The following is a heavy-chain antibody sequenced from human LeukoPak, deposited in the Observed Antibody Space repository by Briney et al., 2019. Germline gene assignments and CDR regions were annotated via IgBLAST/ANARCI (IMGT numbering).Heavy chain of an antibody. D-gene: IGHD1-26*01. CDR1: GFTFSSYG. V-gene: IGHV3-30*02. CDR3: AKDRGGTYSYFYYYMDV. J-gene: IGHJ6*03. CDR2: IRYDGSDK. Sequence: GGSLRLSCAASGFTFSSYGMHWVRQAPGRGLEWVSFIRYDGSDKYYTDSVKGRFTISRDNSKNTLYLQVNSLRAEDTAVYYCAKDRGGTYSYFYYYMDVWGKGTTVTVSS.